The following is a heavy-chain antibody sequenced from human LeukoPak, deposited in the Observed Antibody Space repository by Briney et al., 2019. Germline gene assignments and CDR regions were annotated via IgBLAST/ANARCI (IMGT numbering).Heavy chain of an antibody. CDR3: VGNNYNWNHY. D-gene: IGHD1-1*01. J-gene: IGHJ4*02. V-gene: IGHV4-59*01. CDR1: GGSISSYY. Sequence: SETLSLTRTVSGGSISSYYWSWIRQPPAKGLEWIGYIYYSGSTNYNPPLKSRVTISVDTSKNQFSLKLSPLTPPDTPVYYCVGNNYNWNHYWGQGTLVTVSS. CDR2: IYYSGST.